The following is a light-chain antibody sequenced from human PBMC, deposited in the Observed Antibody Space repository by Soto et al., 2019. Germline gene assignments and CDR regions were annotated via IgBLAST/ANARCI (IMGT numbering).Light chain of an antibody. V-gene: IGLV2-14*01. J-gene: IGLJ3*02. CDR1: SSDVGGYNY. CDR2: EVS. CDR3: RSYTSSSTLNWV. Sequence: QSALTQPASVSGSPGQSITISCTGTSSDVGGYNYVSWYQQHPGKAPKLMIYEVSNRPSGVSNRFSGSKSGNTASLTISGFQAENAADYYCRSYTSSSTLNWVFGGGTKLTVL.